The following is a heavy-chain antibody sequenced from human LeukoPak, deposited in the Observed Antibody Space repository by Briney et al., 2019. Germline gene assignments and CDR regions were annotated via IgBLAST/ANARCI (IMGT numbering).Heavy chain of an antibody. Sequence: ASVKVSCKASGYTYTTDGISWVRQAPGQGLEWMGWIDTYSGKTNYAQKFQGRVTMTSDTSTTTAYMELQSLRSDDTAVYYCARDRGIAEADSFDPWGQGTLVTVSS. J-gene: IGHJ5*02. V-gene: IGHV1-18*01. D-gene: IGHD6-13*01. CDR2: IDTYSGKT. CDR3: ARDRGIAEADSFDP. CDR1: GYTYTTDG.